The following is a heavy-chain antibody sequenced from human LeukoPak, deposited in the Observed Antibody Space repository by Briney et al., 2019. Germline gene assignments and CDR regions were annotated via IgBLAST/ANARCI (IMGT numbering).Heavy chain of an antibody. CDR1: GFTFSSYG. D-gene: IGHD2-15*01. J-gene: IGHJ3*02. CDR2: IRYDGSNK. Sequence: GGSLRLSCAASGFTFSSYGMHWVRQAPGKGLEWVAFIRYDGSNKYYADSVKGRFTISRDNSKNTLYLQMNSLRAEDTAVYYCARDPQGYCSGGSCYQVAFDIWGQGTMVTVSS. V-gene: IGHV3-30*02. CDR3: ARDPQGYCSGGSCYQVAFDI.